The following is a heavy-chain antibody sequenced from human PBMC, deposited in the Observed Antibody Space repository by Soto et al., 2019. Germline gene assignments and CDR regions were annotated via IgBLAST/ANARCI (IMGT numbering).Heavy chain of an antibody. J-gene: IGHJ4*02. CDR3: TTQCKLARSEAVRLEGC. CDR1: GFTFGVPFKNVW. V-gene: IGHV3-15*01. Sequence: EVQLLQSGGGVVKPGGSLRLSCAASGFTFGVPFKNVWMEGVRQAPGKGLEWFGRIKGRTGSGTIDYGAPVKVRFTISSEDSQTTVLMKLASLSAYDTAVYHFTTQCKLARSEAVRLEGCWGQGALVT. D-gene: IGHD3-3*02. CDR2: IKGRTGSGTI.